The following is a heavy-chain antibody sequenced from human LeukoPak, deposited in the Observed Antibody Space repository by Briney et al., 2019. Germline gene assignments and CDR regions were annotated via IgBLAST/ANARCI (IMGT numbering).Heavy chain of an antibody. J-gene: IGHJ5*01. CDR3: ARGAPYCSSTSCPGWFDS. D-gene: IGHD2-2*01. CDR1: GGSFSGYY. CDR2: INHSGST. Sequence: SETLSLTCAVYGGSFSGYYWSWIRQPPGKGLEWIGEINHSGSTNYNPSLKSRVTISVDTSKNQFSLKLSSVTAADTAVYYCARGAPYCSSTSCPGWFDSWGQGTMVTVSS. V-gene: IGHV4-34*01.